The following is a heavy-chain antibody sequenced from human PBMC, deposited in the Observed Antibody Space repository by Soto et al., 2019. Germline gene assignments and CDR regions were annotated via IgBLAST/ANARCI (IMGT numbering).Heavy chain of an antibody. V-gene: IGHV3-23*01. D-gene: IGHD1-1*01. CDR1: GFTFSTYA. CDR3: AKNNSPPAAGTDYFAY. J-gene: IGHJ4*02. CDR2: ISGSGGST. Sequence: EVQLLESGGGLVQPGGSLRLSCAGSGFTFSTYAMSWVRQAPGKGLEWVSGISGSGGSTYYADSVKGRFTISRDNSKNTLYQQINTRRAEHTAVYYCAKNNSPPAAGTDYFAYWGREPLVPPSP.